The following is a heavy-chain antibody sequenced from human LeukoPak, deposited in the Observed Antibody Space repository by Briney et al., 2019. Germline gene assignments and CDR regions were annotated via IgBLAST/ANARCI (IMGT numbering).Heavy chain of an antibody. V-gene: IGHV3-15*01. CDR1: GFTSRNAW. D-gene: IGHD3-3*01. CDR3: TTVHTGYYDFWSGYYRRVYYFDY. Sequence: GGPLRLSCAAPGFTSRNAWRSWGGQAPGKGRGWVGRIKGKIVVGKTDYAAPVKGRFTISRDDSKNTLYLQMNSLKTEDTAVYYCTTVHTGYYDFWSGYYRRVYYFDYWGQGTLVTVSS. CDR2: IKGKIVVGKT. J-gene: IGHJ4*02.